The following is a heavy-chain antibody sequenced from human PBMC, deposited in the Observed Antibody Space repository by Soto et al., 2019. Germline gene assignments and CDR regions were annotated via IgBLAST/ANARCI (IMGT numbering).Heavy chain of an antibody. V-gene: IGHV1-8*01. D-gene: IGHD3-22*01. CDR3: ARGRGSYYDSSGYYYG. CDR1: GYTFTSYD. CDR2: MNPNSGNT. J-gene: IGHJ4*02. Sequence: QVQLVQSGAEVKKPGASVKVSCKASGYTFTSYDINWVRQATGQGLEWMGWMNPNSGNTGYAQKFQGRVTMTRNNSISTSYMELSSLRSEDTAVYYGARGRGSYYDSSGYYYGWGQGTLVTVSS.